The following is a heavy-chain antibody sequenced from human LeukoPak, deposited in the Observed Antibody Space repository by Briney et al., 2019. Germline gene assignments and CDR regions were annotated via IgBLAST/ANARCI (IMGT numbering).Heavy chain of an antibody. V-gene: IGHV4-4*02. D-gene: IGHD6-13*01. CDR1: GGSITNTNY. CDR3: ARHELPGIAISAGFDY. Sequence: PSETLSLTCGVSGGSITNTNYWTWVRQPPGKGLEWIGEVNLQGSTNYNPSLMGRVAVSVDTSENHISLQLTSVTAADTAVYYCARHELPGIAISAGFDYWGQGTLVTVSS. J-gene: IGHJ4*02. CDR2: VNLQGST.